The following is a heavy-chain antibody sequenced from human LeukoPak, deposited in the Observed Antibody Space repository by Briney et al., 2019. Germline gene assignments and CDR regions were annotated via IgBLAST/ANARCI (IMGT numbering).Heavy chain of an antibody. V-gene: IGHV3-23*01. J-gene: IGHJ6*02. Sequence: GGSLRLSCGASGFTFSNYAMYWVRQAPGKGLEWVSGLTGGGDFTYYADSVKGRFTISRDNAKNSLYLQMNSLRAEDTAVYYCARTVYSSSWSRTGYGMDVWGQGTTVTVSS. D-gene: IGHD6-13*01. CDR3: ARTVYSSSWSRTGYGMDV. CDR2: LTGGGDFT. CDR1: GFTFSNYA.